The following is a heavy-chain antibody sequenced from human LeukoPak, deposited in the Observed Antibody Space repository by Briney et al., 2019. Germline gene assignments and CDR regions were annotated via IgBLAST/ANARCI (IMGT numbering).Heavy chain of an antibody. D-gene: IGHD6-19*01. Sequence: ASETLSLTCTVSVGSISTYYWSWIRQPPGKGLEWIGYIYYTGSTNYNPSLKSRVTISVDTSKNQFSLKLSPVTAADTAVYYCARRPHTGYSGDWGPHDYYYGMNVWGQGTTVTVSS. CDR2: IYYTGST. CDR1: VGSISTYY. CDR3: ARRPHTGYSGDWGPHDYYYGMNV. J-gene: IGHJ6*02. V-gene: IGHV4-59*08.